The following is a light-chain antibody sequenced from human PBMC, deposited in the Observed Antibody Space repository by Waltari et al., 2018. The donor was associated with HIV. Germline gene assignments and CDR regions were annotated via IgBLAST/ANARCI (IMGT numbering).Light chain of an antibody. V-gene: IGLV2-14*01. J-gene: IGLJ2*01. CDR2: EVS. Sequence: QSALTQPASVSGSAGQSITISCTGTSNDVGGYNYVSWYQQHPGKAPKLMIYEVSNRPSGVSNRFSGSKSGNTASLTVSGLQPEDEADYYCSSHAGSKVVFGGGTRLTVL. CDR3: SSHAGSKVV. CDR1: SNDVGGYNY.